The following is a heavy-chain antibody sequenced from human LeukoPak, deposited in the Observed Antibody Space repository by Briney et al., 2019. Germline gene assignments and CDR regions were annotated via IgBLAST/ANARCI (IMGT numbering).Heavy chain of an antibody. D-gene: IGHD3-10*01. V-gene: IGHV3-23*01. J-gene: IGHJ4*02. Sequence: GGSLRLSCATSGFTFSSYAMNWVRRAPGKGLEWVSVISGSGGRTYYADSVKGRFTISRDNSKNTLYLQMNSLRGEDTAVYYCAKGESVRGDTPFHYWGQGTQVTVSS. CDR1: GFTFSSYA. CDR2: ISGSGGRT. CDR3: AKGESVRGDTPFHY.